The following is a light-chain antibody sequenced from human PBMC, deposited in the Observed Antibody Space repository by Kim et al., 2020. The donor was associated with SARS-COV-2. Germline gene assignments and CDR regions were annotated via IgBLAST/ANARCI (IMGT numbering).Light chain of an antibody. J-gene: IGLJ2*01. Sequence: GYKHVSWYQQQAGQSPVLVIYRDGKRPSGIPERFSGSNSGNTATLTISGTQTMDEADYYCQAWDSGTVVFGGGTQLTVL. V-gene: IGLV3-1*01. CDR2: RDG. CDR3: QAWDSGTVV. CDR1: GYKH.